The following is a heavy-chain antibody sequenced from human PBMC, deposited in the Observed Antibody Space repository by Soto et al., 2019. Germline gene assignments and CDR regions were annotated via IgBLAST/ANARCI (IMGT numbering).Heavy chain of an antibody. CDR2: IYYSGST. D-gene: IGHD2-2*01. CDR3: ARDPEYCSSSSCWYYFDY. J-gene: IGHJ4*02. CDR1: GGSISSGDYY. Sequence: SSETLSLTCTVSGGSISSGDYYWSWVRQPPGKGLEWIGNIYYSGSTHYNPSLKSRVTISVDTSKNQLSLQLSSVTAADTAVYYCARDPEYCSSSSCWYYFDYWGQGTLVTVSS. V-gene: IGHV4-30-4*01.